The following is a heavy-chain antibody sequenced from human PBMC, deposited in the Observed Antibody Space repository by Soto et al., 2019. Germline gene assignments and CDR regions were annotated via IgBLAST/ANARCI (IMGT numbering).Heavy chain of an antibody. Sequence: GGSLRLSCAASGFTFSSYSMNWVRQAPGKGLEWVSYISSSSSTIYYADSVKGRFTISRDNAKNSLYLQMNSLRDEDTAVYYCAREWYSSGRRAYYYYGMDVWGQGTTVTVSS. CDR1: GFTFSSYS. CDR3: AREWYSSGRRAYYYYGMDV. D-gene: IGHD6-19*01. V-gene: IGHV3-48*02. CDR2: ISSSSSTI. J-gene: IGHJ6*02.